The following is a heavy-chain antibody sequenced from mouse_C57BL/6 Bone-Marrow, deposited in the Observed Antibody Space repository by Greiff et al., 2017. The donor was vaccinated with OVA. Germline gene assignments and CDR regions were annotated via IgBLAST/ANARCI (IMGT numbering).Heavy chain of an antibody. CDR1: GFTFSSYG. Sequence: EVQLVESGGDLVKPGGSLKLSCAASGFTFSSYGMSWVRQTPDKRLEWVAPISSGGGYTYYPDSVKGRVTISRDNAKNTLYLQLSSLRSEDTAMYYCARRGNGVKRAWFADWGQGTLVTVSA. J-gene: IGHJ3*01. CDR2: ISSGGGYT. CDR3: ARRGNGVKRAWFAD. V-gene: IGHV5-6*01. D-gene: IGHD2-2*01.